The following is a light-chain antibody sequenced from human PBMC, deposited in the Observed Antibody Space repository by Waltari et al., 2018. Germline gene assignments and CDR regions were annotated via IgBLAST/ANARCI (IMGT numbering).Light chain of an antibody. CDR1: QTITNW. CDR2: QVS. J-gene: IGKJ1*01. CDR3: QQYRSYWT. V-gene: IGKV1-5*03. Sequence: DIQTTQSPSTLSASVGDRVNITCRASQTITNWVAWYQQKPGKAPELLIYQVSNLQTGVPSRFSGGGSGAEYTLTISSLQADDFATYYCQQYRSYWTFGQGTKVEMK.